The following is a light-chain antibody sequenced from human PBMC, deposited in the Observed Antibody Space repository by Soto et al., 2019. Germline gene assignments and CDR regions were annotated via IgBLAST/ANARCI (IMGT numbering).Light chain of an antibody. CDR3: QSYDRGLSTYV. CDR2: GNN. Sequence: HSVLTQPPSVSGAPGQRVTISCTGGSANIGTGYDVHWYQQVPGTAPKLLIYGNNNRPSGIPDRFSGSKSDTSASLAIAGLQAEDEADYYCQSYDRGLSTYVFGTGTKVTVL. V-gene: IGLV1-40*01. J-gene: IGLJ1*01. CDR1: SANIGTGYD.